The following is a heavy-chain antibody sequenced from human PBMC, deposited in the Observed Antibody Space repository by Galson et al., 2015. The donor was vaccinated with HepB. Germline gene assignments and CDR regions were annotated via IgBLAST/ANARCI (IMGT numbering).Heavy chain of an antibody. Sequence: SVKVSCKASGYTFTSYGISWVRQAPGQGLEWMGWISAYNGNTNYAQKLQGRVPMTTDKSTSTAYMELRSLRSDDAAVYYCARDWPPKGPRALDIWGQGTMVTVSS. J-gene: IGHJ3*02. V-gene: IGHV1-18*04. CDR1: GYTFTSYG. CDR3: ARDWPPKGPRALDI. CDR2: ISAYNGNT.